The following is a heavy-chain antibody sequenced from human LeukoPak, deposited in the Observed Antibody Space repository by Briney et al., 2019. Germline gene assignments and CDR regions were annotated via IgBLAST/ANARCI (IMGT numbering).Heavy chain of an antibody. CDR1: GFTFSNYG. CDR2: ISYDGSNK. Sequence: GGSLRLSCTASGFTFSNYGMHWVRQAPGKGLEWVAVISYDGSNKYYADSVKGRFTISRDNSKNTLYLQMNSLRAEDTAVYYCAKDLGDYDGNSDLNYWGQGTLVTVSS. D-gene: IGHD4-23*01. J-gene: IGHJ4*02. CDR3: AKDLGDYDGNSDLNY. V-gene: IGHV3-30*18.